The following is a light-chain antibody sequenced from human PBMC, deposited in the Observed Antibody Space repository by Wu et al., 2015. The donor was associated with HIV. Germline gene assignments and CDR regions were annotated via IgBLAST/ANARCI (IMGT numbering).Light chain of an antibody. CDR1: QSISNW. J-gene: IGKJ1*01. V-gene: IGKV1-5*03. CDR3: QQYNSYPWT. Sequence: DIQMTQSPSTLSASVGDRVTITCRASQSISNWLAWYQQKPGIAPRVLIYKTSSLESGVPSRFSGSGSGTEFTLTISSLHPDDFATYYCQQYNSYPWTFGQGTKVEIK. CDR2: KTS.